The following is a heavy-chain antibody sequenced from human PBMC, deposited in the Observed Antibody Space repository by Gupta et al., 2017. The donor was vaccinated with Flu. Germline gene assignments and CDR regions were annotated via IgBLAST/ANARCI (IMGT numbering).Heavy chain of an antibody. V-gene: IGHV4-34*01. CDR2: TNHILYS. J-gene: IGHJ6*02. CDR1: GGSFSDYY. CDR3: SRGRHAMDV. Sequence: QVQLQQWGAGLLKPSETLSLTCAVYGGSFSDYYWSCIRQPPGKGLEWIGDTNHILYSNYNPSLKSRVTISVDTSKNQSSLTLTSMTAADAAVYYGSRGRHAMDVWGQGTTV.